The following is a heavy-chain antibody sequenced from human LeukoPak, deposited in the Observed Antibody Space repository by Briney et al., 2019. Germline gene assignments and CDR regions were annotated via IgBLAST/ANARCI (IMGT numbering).Heavy chain of an antibody. CDR3: AIPVSSSLDY. CDR2: INPNSGGT. Sequence: GASVKVSFQASCYPLTGYYMHWGRPAPGQGVEWMGWINPNSGGTNYAQKFQGRVTMTRDTSISTAYMELSRLRSDDTAVYYCAIPVSSSLDYWGQGTLVTVSS. D-gene: IGHD6-13*01. CDR1: CYPLTGYY. V-gene: IGHV1-2*02. J-gene: IGHJ4*02.